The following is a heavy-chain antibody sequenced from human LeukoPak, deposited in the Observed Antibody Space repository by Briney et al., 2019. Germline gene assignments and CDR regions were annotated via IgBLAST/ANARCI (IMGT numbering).Heavy chain of an antibody. D-gene: IGHD1-26*01. Sequence: SETLSLTCAVYGGSFSGYYWSWIRQPPGKGLEWIGEIDHSGSTNYNPPLKSRVTISVDTPKNQFSLKLTSVTAADTAVYYCAREDVGAKGFDYWGQGTLVTVSS. CDR1: GGSFSGYY. CDR2: IDHSGST. CDR3: AREDVGAKGFDY. J-gene: IGHJ4*02. V-gene: IGHV4-34*01.